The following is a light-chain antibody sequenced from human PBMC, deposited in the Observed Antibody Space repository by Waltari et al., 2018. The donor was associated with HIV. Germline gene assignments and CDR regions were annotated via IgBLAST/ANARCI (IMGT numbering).Light chain of an antibody. CDR2: EVS. Sequence: QSALTQPASVSGSPGPSLTLSCTGTRSDLGGYNYVSWYQQYPDKAPKLMIYEVSNRPSGASNRFSGSKSGNTASLTISGLQAEDEADYYCSSYTSSSTWVFGGGTKLTVL. CDR3: SSYTSSSTWV. CDR1: RSDLGGYNY. V-gene: IGLV2-14*01. J-gene: IGLJ3*02.